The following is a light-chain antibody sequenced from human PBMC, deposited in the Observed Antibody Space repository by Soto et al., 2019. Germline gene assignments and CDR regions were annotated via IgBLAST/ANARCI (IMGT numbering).Light chain of an antibody. J-gene: IGKJ5*01. CDR1: RGISSY. Sequence: DIPLTQSPSFLSASVGDRVTITCRASRGISSYLAWYQQKPGKAPKLLIYAASTLQTGVPSRFSGSGSGTEFTLTISSLQPEDFATYYCQQLNSYLISFGQGTRLEIK. CDR3: QQLNSYLIS. V-gene: IGKV1-9*01. CDR2: AAS.